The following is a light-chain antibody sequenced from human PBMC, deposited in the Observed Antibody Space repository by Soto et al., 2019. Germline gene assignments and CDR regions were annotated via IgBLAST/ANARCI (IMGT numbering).Light chain of an antibody. CDR3: QQYYSTPRT. V-gene: IGKV4-1*01. Sequence: DIVMTQSPDSLAVSLGERATINCKSVQSXFYSSNNKNYLAWYQQKPGQPPKLLIYWASTRESGVPDRFSGSGSGTDFTLTISSLQAEDVAVYYCQQYYSTPRTFGQGTKVDIK. CDR2: WAS. CDR1: QSXFYSSNNKNY. J-gene: IGKJ1*01.